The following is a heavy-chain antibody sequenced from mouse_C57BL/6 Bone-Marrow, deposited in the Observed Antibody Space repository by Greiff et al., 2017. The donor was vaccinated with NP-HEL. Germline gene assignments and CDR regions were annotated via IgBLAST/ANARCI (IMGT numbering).Heavy chain of an antibody. V-gene: IGHV1-53*01. D-gene: IGHD3-3*01. CDR1: GYTFTSYW. J-gene: IGHJ4*01. CDR2: INPSNGGT. Sequence: QVQLQQPGTELVKPGASVKLSCKASGYTFTSYWMHWVKQRPGQGLEWIGNINPSNGGTNYNEKFKSKATLTVDKSSSTAYMQRSSLTSEDSAVYYCAREGELWPPFYAMDYWGQGTSVTVSS. CDR3: AREGELWPPFYAMDY.